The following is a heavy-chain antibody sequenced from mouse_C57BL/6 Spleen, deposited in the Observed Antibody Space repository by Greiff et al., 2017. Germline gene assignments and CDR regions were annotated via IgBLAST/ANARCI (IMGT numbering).Heavy chain of an antibody. J-gene: IGHJ1*03. CDR1: GYTFTSYW. Sequence: QVQLQQPGAELVRPGSSVKLSCKASGYTFTSYWMHWVKQRPIQGLEWIGNIDPSDSETQYNQKFKDKATLTVENSSSTAYMQLSSLTSEDSAVYYCARGIYYYGSSHYWYFDVWGTGTTVTVSS. V-gene: IGHV1-52*01. CDR2: IDPSDSET. D-gene: IGHD1-1*01. CDR3: ARGIYYYGSSHYWYFDV.